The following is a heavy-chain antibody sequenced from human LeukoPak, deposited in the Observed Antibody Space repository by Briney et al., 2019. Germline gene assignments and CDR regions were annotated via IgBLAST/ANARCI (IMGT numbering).Heavy chain of an antibody. J-gene: IGHJ4*02. D-gene: IGHD1-26*01. CDR2: IYTSGST. CDR1: GGSISSYY. Sequence: SETLSLTCTVSGGSISSYYWSWIRQPAGKGLEWIGRIYTSGSTNYNPSLKSRVTMSVGTSKNQFSLKLSSVTAADTAVYYCARDQALVGAADYWGQGTLVTVSS. V-gene: IGHV4-4*07. CDR3: ARDQALVGAADY.